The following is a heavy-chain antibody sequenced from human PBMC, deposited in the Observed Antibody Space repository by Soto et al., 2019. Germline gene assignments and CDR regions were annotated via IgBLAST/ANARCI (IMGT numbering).Heavy chain of an antibody. D-gene: IGHD4-17*01. CDR2: INSDGSST. Sequence: PGGSLRLSCAASGFTFSSYWMHWVRQAPGKGLVWVSRINSDGSSTSYADSVKGRFTISRDNAKNTLYLQMNSLRAEDTAVYYCARATYGDLDVAEYFQHWGQGTLVTVSS. CDR3: ARATYGDLDVAEYFQH. CDR1: GFTFSSYW. J-gene: IGHJ1*01. V-gene: IGHV3-74*01.